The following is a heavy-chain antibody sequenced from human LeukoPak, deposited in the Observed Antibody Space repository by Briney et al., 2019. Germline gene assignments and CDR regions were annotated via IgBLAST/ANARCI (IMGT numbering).Heavy chain of an antibody. CDR3: ARGGSGSYFSWLDP. CDR1: GYTFTGYY. J-gene: IGHJ5*02. V-gene: IGHV1-2*02. D-gene: IGHD3-10*01. Sequence: ASVKVSCKASGYTFTGYYIHWVRQAPGQGLECMGWINPNSGGTNYAQKLQGRVTMTRDTSISTAYMALSRLRSDDTAVYYCARGGSGSYFSWLDPWGQGTLVTVSS. CDR2: INPNSGGT.